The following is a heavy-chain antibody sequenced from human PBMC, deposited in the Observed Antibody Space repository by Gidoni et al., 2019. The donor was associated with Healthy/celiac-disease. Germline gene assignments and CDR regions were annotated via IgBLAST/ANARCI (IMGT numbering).Heavy chain of an antibody. V-gene: IGHV4-34*01. D-gene: IGHD5-18*01. J-gene: IGHJ4*02. Sequence: QVQLQQWGAGLSKPSETLSLTCAVYGGSFSGYYWSWIRQPPGKGLEWIGEINHSGSTNYNPSLKSRVTISVDTSKNQFSLKLSSVTAADTAVYYCARVQIQLWSTVFYGYFDYWGQGTLVTVSS. CDR1: GGSFSGYY. CDR2: INHSGST. CDR3: ARVQIQLWSTVFYGYFDY.